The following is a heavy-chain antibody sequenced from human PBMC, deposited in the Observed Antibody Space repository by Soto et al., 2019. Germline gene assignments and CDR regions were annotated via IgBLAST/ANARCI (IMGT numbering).Heavy chain of an antibody. J-gene: IGHJ4*02. CDR2: IRSKAYGGTT. CDR1: GFTFGDYA. V-gene: IGHV3-49*04. CDR3: TRKVEYGKMATIIDY. D-gene: IGHD5-12*01. Sequence: SLRLSCTASGFTFGDYAMSWVRQAPGKGLEWVGFIRSKAYGGTTEYAASVKGRFTISRDDSKSIAYLQMNSLKTEDTAVYYCTRKVEYGKMATIIDYWGQGTLVTVSS.